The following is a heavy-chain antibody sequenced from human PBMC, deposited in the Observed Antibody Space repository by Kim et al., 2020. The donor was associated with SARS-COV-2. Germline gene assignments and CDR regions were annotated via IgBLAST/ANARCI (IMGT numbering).Heavy chain of an antibody. J-gene: IGHJ6*02. CDR2: ISSSSSYI. CDR3: ARGNWNSGYYYYYGMDV. D-gene: IGHD1-7*01. CDR1: GFTFSSYS. Sequence: GGSLRLSCAASGFTFSSYSMNWVRQAPGKGLEWVSSISSSSSYIYYADSVKGRFTISRDNAKNSLYLQMNSLRAEDTAVYYCARGNWNSGYYYYYGMDVWGQGTTVTVSS. V-gene: IGHV3-21*01.